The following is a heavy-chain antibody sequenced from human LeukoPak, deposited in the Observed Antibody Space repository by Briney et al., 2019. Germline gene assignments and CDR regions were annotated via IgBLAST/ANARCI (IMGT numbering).Heavy chain of an antibody. CDR1: GYTFTSYG. CDR3: ARDAGSIAARPGED. V-gene: IGHV1-18*01. D-gene: IGHD6-6*01. J-gene: IGHJ4*02. Sequence: ASVKVSCKASGYTFTSYGISWVRQAPGQGLEWMGWISAYNGNTNYAQKLQGRVTMTTDTSTSTAYMELRSLRSDDTAVYDCARDAGSIAARPGEDWGQGTLVTVSS. CDR2: ISAYNGNT.